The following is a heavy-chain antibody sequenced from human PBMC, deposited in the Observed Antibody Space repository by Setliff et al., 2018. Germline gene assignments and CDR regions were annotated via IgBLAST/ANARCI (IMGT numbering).Heavy chain of an antibody. CDR3: ARGRMRGSCSGPSCTYDPFDI. J-gene: IGHJ3*02. V-gene: IGHV4-59*12. CDR1: GGSIDSSF. Sequence: SETLSLTCTVSGGSIDSSFWNWIRQSPEKGLEWIGSVYYSGYTYYKPSLQSRVTMSVDTSKNQFSLILRSVTAADTAVYYCARGRMRGSCSGPSCTYDPFDIWGQGTPVTVSS. D-gene: IGHD2-2*01. CDR2: VYYSGYT.